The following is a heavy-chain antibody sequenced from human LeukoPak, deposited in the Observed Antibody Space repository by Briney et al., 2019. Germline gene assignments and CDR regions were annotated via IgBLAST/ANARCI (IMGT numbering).Heavy chain of an antibody. CDR1: GESFSGYS. V-gene: IGHV4-59*10. D-gene: IGHD1-26*01. CDR3: ARGRFPTDDAFDI. Sequence: SETLSLTCVVYGESFSGYSWSWIRQPAGKGLEWIGRIYTSGSTNYNPSLKSRVTMSVDTSKNQFSLKLSSVTAADTAVYYCARGRFPTDDAFDIWGQGTMVTVSS. J-gene: IGHJ3*02. CDR2: IYTSGST.